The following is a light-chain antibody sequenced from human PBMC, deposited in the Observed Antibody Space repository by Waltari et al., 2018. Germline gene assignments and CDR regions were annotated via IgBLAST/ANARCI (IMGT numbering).Light chain of an antibody. V-gene: IGKV1-5*03. CDR1: QSISSW. J-gene: IGKJ1*01. Sequence: DIQMTQSPSTLSASVGDRVTITRRASQSISSWLAWYQQKSGKAPKLLIYNASNLESGVPSRFSGSGSGTEFTLTITSLQPDDFATYFCQQYNEYPWTFGQGTKVEIK. CDR2: NAS. CDR3: QQYNEYPWT.